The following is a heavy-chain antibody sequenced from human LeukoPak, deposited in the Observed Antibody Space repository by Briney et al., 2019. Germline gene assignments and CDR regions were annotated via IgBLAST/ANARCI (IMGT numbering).Heavy chain of an antibody. CDR1: GGSISSYY. CDR2: IYTSGST. D-gene: IGHD6-13*01. CDR3: ARSSYSTSWYSHAFDI. Sequence: SETLSLTCTVSGGSISSYYWSWIRQPAGKGLEWIGRIYTSGSTNYNPSLKSRVTMSVDTSKNQFSLKLSSVTAADTAVYYCARSSYSTSWYSHAFDIWGQGTMVTVSS. J-gene: IGHJ3*02. V-gene: IGHV4-4*07.